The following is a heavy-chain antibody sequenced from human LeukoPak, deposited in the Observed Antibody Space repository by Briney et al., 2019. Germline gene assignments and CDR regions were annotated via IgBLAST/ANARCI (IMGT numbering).Heavy chain of an antibody. CDR3: GRDALVGYFSYYYMDV. CDR2: ISNSGRT. Sequence: SETLSLTCAVSGGSISSHYWTWIRQSPVKGLEWIGDISNSGRTTYNPSLKSRVKISIETYKNQFSLKLSSVTAADTAVYYCGRDALVGYFSYYYMDVWGKGTTVTVSS. D-gene: IGHD2-15*01. CDR1: GGSISSHY. J-gene: IGHJ6*03. V-gene: IGHV4-59*11.